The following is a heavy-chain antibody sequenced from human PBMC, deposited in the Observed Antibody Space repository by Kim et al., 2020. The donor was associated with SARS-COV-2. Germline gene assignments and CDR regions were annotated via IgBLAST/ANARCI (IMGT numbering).Heavy chain of an antibody. J-gene: IGHJ4*02. V-gene: IGHV1-69*06. CDR3: ARGGVGGYYYY. CDR2: ISPYFGTA. CDR1: GCTFSSYA. D-gene: IGHD1-26*01. Sequence: SVKVSCKASGCTFSSYAISWVRQAPGQGLEWMGGISPYFGTANYAQKLQGRVTITADKSTSTAYMELSSLRSDDTAVYYCARGGVGGYYYYCGQGTLVT.